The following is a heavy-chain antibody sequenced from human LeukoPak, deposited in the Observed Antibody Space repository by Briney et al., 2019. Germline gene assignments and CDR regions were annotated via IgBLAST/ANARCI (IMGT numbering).Heavy chain of an antibody. V-gene: IGHV1-24*01. CDR1: GYTFTGYY. D-gene: IGHD6-13*01. CDR3: ATVTGYSSRKLVYYYMDV. Sequence: SVKVSCKASGYTFTGYYMHWVRQAPGKGLEWMGGFDPEDGETIYAQKFQGRVTMTEDTSTDTAYIELSSLRSEDTAAYYCATVTGYSSRKLVYYYMDVWGKGTTVTVSS. CDR2: FDPEDGET. J-gene: IGHJ6*03.